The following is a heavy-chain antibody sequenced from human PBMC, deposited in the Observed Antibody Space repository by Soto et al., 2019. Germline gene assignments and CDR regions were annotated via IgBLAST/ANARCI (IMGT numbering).Heavy chain of an antibody. V-gene: IGHV3-30*04. CDR1: GFTFSSYA. CDR3: AKGSLPIVVPAASFDY. CDR2: ISYDGSNK. D-gene: IGHD2-2*01. J-gene: IGHJ4*02. Sequence: PGGSLRLSCAASGFTFSSYAMHWARQAPGKGLEWVAVISYDGSNKYYADSVKGRFTISRDNSKNTLYLQMNSLRAEDTAVYYCAKGSLPIVVPAASFDYWGQGTLVTVSS.